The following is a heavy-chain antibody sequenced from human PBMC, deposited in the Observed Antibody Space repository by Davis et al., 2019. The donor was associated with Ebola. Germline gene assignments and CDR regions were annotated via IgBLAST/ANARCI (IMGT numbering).Heavy chain of an antibody. D-gene: IGHD5-12*01. Sequence: GESLKISCAASGFTFSSYGMSWVRQAPGKGLEWVSGISGSGGRTYYADSVKGRFTISRDNSKNTLYLQMDSLRAEDTALYYCAKDMGGYSGNYIYYGMDVWGKGTTVTVSS. CDR1: GFTFSSYG. J-gene: IGHJ6*04. V-gene: IGHV3-23*01. CDR2: ISGSGGRT. CDR3: AKDMGGYSGNYIYYGMDV.